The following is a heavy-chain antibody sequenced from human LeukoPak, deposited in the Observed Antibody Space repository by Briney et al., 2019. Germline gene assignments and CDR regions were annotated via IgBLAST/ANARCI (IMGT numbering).Heavy chain of an antibody. D-gene: IGHD3-10*01. Sequence: GGSLRLSCAAPGFTFSSYGMHWVRQAPGKGLEWGAVISYDGSNKYYADSVKGRFTISRDNSKNTLYLQMNSLRAEDTAVYYCAKDRVLWFGEGIDYWGQGTLVTVSS. CDR3: AKDRVLWFGEGIDY. J-gene: IGHJ4*02. CDR2: ISYDGSNK. V-gene: IGHV3-30*18. CDR1: GFTFSSYG.